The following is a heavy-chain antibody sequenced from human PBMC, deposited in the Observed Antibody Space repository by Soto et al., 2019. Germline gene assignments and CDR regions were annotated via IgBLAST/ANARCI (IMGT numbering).Heavy chain of an antibody. D-gene: IGHD3-10*01. CDR2: INTSRGTA. Sequence: QVQLLQSGAEVKKPGASVKVSCKASGYTFTRYHVHWVRQAPGQGLEWMGVINTSRGTAAYAQEFMGRASLTTNTSTDTVYMELNSLTSQDTAVYYCARDSSYYSGSGRFSTYHFFGMDIWAQGTTVTVS. CDR3: ARDSSYYSGSGRFSTYHFFGMDI. CDR1: GYTFTRYH. J-gene: IGHJ6*02. V-gene: IGHV1-46*01.